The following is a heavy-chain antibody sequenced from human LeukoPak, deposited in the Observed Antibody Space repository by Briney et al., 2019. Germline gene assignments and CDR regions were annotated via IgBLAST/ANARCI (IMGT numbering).Heavy chain of an antibody. CDR2: IYYSGNT. Sequence: SETLSLTRTVSGGSISSYYWSWIRQPPGKGLEWIGYIYYSGNTNYNPSLKSRVSISIDTSKNQFSLQLSSVTAADTAVYYCARDRDSSGLRDFDLWGRGTLVTVSA. V-gene: IGHV4-59*01. CDR1: GGSISSYY. D-gene: IGHD3-22*01. J-gene: IGHJ2*01. CDR3: ARDRDSSGLRDFDL.